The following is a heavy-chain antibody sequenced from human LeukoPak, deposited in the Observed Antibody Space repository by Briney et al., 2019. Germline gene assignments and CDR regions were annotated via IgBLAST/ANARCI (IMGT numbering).Heavy chain of an antibody. Sequence: SETLSLTCAVSGYSISSGYYWGWIRQPPGKGLEWIGSIYHSGSTYYNPSLKSRDTISVDTSKNQFSLKLSSVTAADTAVYYCARVEVLDWFDPWGQGTLVTVSS. D-gene: IGHD2-8*02. CDR1: GYSISSGYY. J-gene: IGHJ5*02. V-gene: IGHV4-38-2*01. CDR2: IYHSGST. CDR3: ARVEVLDWFDP.